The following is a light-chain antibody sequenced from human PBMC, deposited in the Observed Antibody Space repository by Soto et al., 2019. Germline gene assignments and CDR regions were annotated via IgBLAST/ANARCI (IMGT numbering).Light chain of an antibody. CDR3: AACEDSLNGRVV. J-gene: IGLJ2*01. V-gene: IGLV1-44*01. CDR2: SNN. Sequence: QSVLTQPPSASGTPGQRVTISCSGSSSNIGSNTVNWYQQLPGTAPKLLIYSNNQRPSGVPDRFSGSKSGTSASLAISGLQSEDEADYYCAACEDSLNGRVVFGGGTKLTVL. CDR1: SSNIGSNT.